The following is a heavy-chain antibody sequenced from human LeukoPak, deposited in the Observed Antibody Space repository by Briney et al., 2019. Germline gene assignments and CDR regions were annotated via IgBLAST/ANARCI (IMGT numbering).Heavy chain of an antibody. D-gene: IGHD5-12*01. J-gene: IGHJ3*02. Sequence: GASVKVSCKTSGYTFSSYSLHWVRQAPGQGLEWMGGINPSGNNTTYAQNFQGRVTMTSDTSTSTVYVELSSLRSEDTALYYCAREGSGSDAFDIWGQGTMVTVSS. CDR1: GYTFSSYS. CDR2: INPSGNNT. V-gene: IGHV1-46*01. CDR3: AREGSGSDAFDI.